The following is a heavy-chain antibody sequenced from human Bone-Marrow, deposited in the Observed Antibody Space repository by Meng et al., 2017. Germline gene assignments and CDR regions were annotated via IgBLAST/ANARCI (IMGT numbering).Heavy chain of an antibody. CDR2: LNPNGGGT. V-gene: IGHV1-2*02. J-gene: IGHJ5*02. CDR1: GYTFTGYY. D-gene: IGHD2-15*01. CDR3: AREGGPDKWFDP. Sequence: QVHLVPCGAEVKNPGALVKVSCKASGYTFTGYYIHWVRQAPGQGLEWMGWLNPNGGGTYYAQQFQGRVTMTRDTSINTAYLELSRLTSADTAVYYCAREGGPDKWFDPWGQGTLVTVSS.